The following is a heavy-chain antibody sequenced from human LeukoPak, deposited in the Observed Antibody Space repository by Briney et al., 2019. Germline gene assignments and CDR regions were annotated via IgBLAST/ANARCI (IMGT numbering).Heavy chain of an antibody. CDR1: GYTFSSYG. V-gene: IGHV1-18*01. J-gene: IGHJ4*02. CDR3: ARAVRGYSYAYLPY. D-gene: IGHD5-18*01. Sequence: GASVKVSCKASGYTFSSYGISWVRQAPGQGLEWMGWISAYDGNTDYAQNLQGRVTMTTDTSTSTAYMELRSLRYDDTAVYYCARAVRGYSYAYLPYWGQGTLVTVSS. CDR2: ISAYDGNT.